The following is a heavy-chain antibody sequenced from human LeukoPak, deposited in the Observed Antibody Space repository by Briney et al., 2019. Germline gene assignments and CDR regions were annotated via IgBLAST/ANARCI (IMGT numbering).Heavy chain of an antibody. D-gene: IGHD6-19*01. Sequence: PSETLCLTCTVACGSISSYYWSGTRQPPGKGLEWIGYIYYSGSTNYNPSLKSRVTISVDTSKNQFSLKLSSVTAADTAVYYCARHGYSSGSLAWFDPWGQGTQVTVSS. CDR3: ARHGYSSGSLAWFDP. CDR1: CGSISSYY. CDR2: IYYSGST. J-gene: IGHJ5*02. V-gene: IGHV4-59*01.